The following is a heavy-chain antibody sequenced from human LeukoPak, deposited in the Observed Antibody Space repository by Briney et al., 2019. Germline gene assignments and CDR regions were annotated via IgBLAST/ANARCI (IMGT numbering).Heavy chain of an antibody. CDR1: GFTFSSYA. J-gene: IGHJ4*02. CDR2: ISYDGSNK. Sequence: PGGSLRLSCAASGFTFSSYAMHWVRQAPGKGLEWVAVISYDGSNKYYADSVKGQFTISRDNSKNSLYLQMNSLRTEDTALYYCAKGSLGISYWGQGTLVTVSS. V-gene: IGHV3-30-3*01. CDR3: AKGSLGISY. D-gene: IGHD3-16*01.